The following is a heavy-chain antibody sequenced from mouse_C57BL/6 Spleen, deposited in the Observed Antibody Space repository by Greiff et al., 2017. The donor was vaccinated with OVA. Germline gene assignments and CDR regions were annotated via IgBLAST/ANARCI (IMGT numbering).Heavy chain of an antibody. CDR2: IDPSDSYT. D-gene: IGHD4-1*01. J-gene: IGHJ2*01. V-gene: IGHV1-69*01. CDR1: GYTFTSYW. CDR3: ARYWDGCLDY. Sequence: QVQLQQPGAELVMPGASVKLSCKASGYTFTSYWMHWVKQRPGQGLEWIGEIDPSDSYTNYNQKFKGKSTLTVDKSSSTAYMQLSSLTSEDSAVYYCARYWDGCLDYWGQGTTLTVSS.